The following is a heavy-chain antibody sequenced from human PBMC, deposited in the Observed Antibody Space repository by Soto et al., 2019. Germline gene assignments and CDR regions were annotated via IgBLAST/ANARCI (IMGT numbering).Heavy chain of an antibody. CDR1: GGSFSGYY. Sequence: QVQLQQWGAGLLKPSETLSFTCAVYGGSFSGYYWSWIRQPPGKGLEWIGEINHSGSTNYNPSLKSRVTISVDTSKNQFSLKLSSVTAADTAVYYCARGRRFRHHAAYCSGGSCYVTNDYWGQGTLVTVSS. D-gene: IGHD2-15*01. V-gene: IGHV4-34*01. CDR2: INHSGST. J-gene: IGHJ4*02. CDR3: ARGRRFRHHAAYCSGGSCYVTNDY.